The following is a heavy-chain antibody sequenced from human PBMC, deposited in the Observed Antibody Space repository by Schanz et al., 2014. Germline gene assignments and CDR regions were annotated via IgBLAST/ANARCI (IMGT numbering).Heavy chain of an antibody. CDR3: ARAVGGNSALEWFDP. V-gene: IGHV4-30-2*01. CDR1: GGSISSGDYS. D-gene: IGHD2-21*01. Sequence: QLLLQESGSGLVNPSQTLSLTCAVSGGSISSGDYSWSWIRQPPGQGLEWIGDINHGGRTYYNPPLESRVTIALDRSENHFPRRLDYVTAADTAVYYCARAVGGNSALEWFDPWGQGTLVTVSS. CDR2: INHGGRT. J-gene: IGHJ5*02.